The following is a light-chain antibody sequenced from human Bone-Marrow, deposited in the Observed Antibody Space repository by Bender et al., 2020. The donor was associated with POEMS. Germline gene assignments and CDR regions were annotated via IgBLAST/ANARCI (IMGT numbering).Light chain of an antibody. Sequence: PHSVSGSPGKTVTISCTRSSGDIANNFVQWYQQRPGRAPTTVIYEDNQRPSGVPDRFSGSIDRSSNSASLTVSGLTTEDEADYYCQSFDGSTSWVFGGGTRLTVL. CDR3: QSFDGSTSWV. V-gene: IGLV6-57*04. CDR2: EDN. J-gene: IGLJ3*02. CDR1: SGDIANNF.